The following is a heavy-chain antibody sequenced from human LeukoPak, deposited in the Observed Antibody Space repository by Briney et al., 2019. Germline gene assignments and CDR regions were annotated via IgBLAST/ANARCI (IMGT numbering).Heavy chain of an antibody. CDR3: ARGPGTNIDY. CDR2: INPSGGST. D-gene: IGHD3-10*01. J-gene: IGHJ4*02. V-gene: IGHV1-46*01. Sequence: ASVTVSCKAFGYXFTSYYVHWVRQAPGPGLEWMGMINPSGGSTTYSQEFQGRITMARGTSTSTVYMELSSLRSEDTAVYYCARGPGTNIDYWGQGTLVTVSS. CDR1: GYXFTSYY.